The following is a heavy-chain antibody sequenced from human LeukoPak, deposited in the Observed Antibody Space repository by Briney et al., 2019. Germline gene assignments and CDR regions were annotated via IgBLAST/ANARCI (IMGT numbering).Heavy chain of an antibody. CDR2: LSGSGGTT. J-gene: IGHJ6*03. CDR1: GFTFSSHA. V-gene: IGHV3-23*01. D-gene: IGHD4-17*01. CDR3: AKGGSTSRVTTSRVVFGYYYYLDV. Sequence: PGGSLRLSCAASGFTFSSHAMSWVRQAPGKGLEWVSSLSGSGGTTYHADSVKGRFSISRDNSKNTLYLQSNSLRAEDTAVYYCAKGGSTSRVTTSRVVFGYYYYLDVWGKGTPVTVSS.